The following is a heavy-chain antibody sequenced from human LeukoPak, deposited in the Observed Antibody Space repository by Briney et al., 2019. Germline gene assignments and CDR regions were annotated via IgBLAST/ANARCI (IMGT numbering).Heavy chain of an antibody. CDR3: ARDLRVGAINFDY. D-gene: IGHD1-26*01. CDR2: ISSSGSTI. Sequence: GGSLRLSCAASGFXFSSYEMNWVRQAPGKGLEWVSYISSSGSTIYYADSVKGRFTISRDNAKNSLYLQMNGLRAEDTGVYYCARDLRVGAINFDYWGQGTLVTVSS. J-gene: IGHJ4*02. CDR1: GFXFSSYE. V-gene: IGHV3-48*03.